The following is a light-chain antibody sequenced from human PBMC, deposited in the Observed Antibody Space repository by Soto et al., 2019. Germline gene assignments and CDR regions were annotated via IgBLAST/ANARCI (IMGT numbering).Light chain of an antibody. CDR1: QSINSW. CDR3: QQYKSQCT. V-gene: IGKV1-5*03. CDR2: KAS. J-gene: IGKJ3*01. Sequence: DIQMTQSPSTLSASVGDRVTMTCRASQSINSWLAWYQQKPGKALKVLIYKASTLGNGAPSRFSGRESGTEFSLTLSSLQPDDFATDYSQQYKSQCTFGPGTKVDI.